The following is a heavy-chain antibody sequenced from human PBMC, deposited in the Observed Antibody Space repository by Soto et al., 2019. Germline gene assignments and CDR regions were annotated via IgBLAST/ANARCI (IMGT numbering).Heavy chain of an antibody. CDR3: ARVFPRDYYGMDV. CDR2: IFHSGNT. CDR1: GGSISSGAHY. Sequence: QVHLQESGPGLVKPSQTLSLTCTVSGGSISSGAHYWSWIRQPPGKGLEWIGFIFHSGNTHYNPSPKSRGGMSVDTSKNQFSLDLTSVTAADTAVYFCARVFPRDYYGMDVWGQGTTVTFSS. J-gene: IGHJ6*02. V-gene: IGHV4-31*03.